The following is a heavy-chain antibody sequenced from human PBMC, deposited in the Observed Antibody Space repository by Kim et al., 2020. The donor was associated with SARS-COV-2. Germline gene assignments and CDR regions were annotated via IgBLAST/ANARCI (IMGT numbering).Heavy chain of an antibody. J-gene: IGHJ6*02. D-gene: IGHD6-6*01. Sequence: TPSLKSRVTISVDKSKNQFSLKLSSVAAADADVYYCARGGMAAQYYGMDVWGQGTTVTVSS. CDR3: ARGGMAAQYYGMDV. V-gene: IGHV4-4*02.